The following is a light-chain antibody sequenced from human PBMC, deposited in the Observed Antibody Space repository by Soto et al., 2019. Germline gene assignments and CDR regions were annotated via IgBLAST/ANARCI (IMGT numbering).Light chain of an antibody. V-gene: IGLV2-14*01. J-gene: IGLJ1*01. CDR3: SSYTSSVAHV. CDR2: EVG. CDR1: ISDIGGYNS. Sequence: PELTNPASVSGSPGQSSTISCTGTISDIGGYNSVSWYQQHPGKAPKLMIYEVGNRPSGISNRFSGSKSGNTASLTISGLQAEDEADYYCSSYTSSVAHVFGTGTKVTVL.